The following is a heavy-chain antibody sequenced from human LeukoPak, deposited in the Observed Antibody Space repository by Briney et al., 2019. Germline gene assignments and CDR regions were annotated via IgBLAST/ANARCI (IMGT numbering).Heavy chain of an antibody. Sequence: ASVKVSCKASGYTLTGYYMHWVRQAPGQGLEWMGWINPNSGGTNYAQKFQGRVTMTMDPSISTAYMELSSLRSEDTAVYYCARRSDDYDSSAYYHWGQGTLVTVSS. V-gene: IGHV1-2*02. J-gene: IGHJ4*02. CDR3: ARRSDDYDSSAYYH. CDR1: GYTLTGYY. D-gene: IGHD3-22*01. CDR2: INPNSGGT.